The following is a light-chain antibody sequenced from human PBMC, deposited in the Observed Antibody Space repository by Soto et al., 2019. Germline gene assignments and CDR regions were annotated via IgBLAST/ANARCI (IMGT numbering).Light chain of an antibody. CDR2: DVS. V-gene: IGLV2-11*01. Sequence: QSVLTQPRSVSGSPGQSVTISCTGTSSDVGGYKSVSWYQHHPGKAPKLMIYDVSKRPSGVPDRFSGSKSGNTASLTISGLQAEDEADYYCCSYAGTYTYVFGTGTKVTVL. CDR1: SSDVGGYKS. CDR3: CSYAGTYTYV. J-gene: IGLJ1*01.